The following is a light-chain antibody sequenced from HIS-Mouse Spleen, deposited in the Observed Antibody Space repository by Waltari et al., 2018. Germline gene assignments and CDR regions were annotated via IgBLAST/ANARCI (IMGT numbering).Light chain of an antibody. CDR1: ALPKKY. J-gene: IGLJ2*01. Sequence: SYELTQPPSVSVSPGQTARITCSGDALPKKYAYWYQQKYGQAPVLVIYEDSKRPSGIPERFSGSSSGTMATLTISGAQVADEADYYCYSTDSSGNHRVFGGGTKLTVL. V-gene: IGLV3-10*01. CDR3: YSTDSSGNHRV. CDR2: EDS.